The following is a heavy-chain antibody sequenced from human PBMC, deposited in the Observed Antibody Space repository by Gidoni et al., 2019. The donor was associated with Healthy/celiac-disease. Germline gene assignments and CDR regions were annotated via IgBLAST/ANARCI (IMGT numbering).Heavy chain of an antibody. D-gene: IGHD3-10*01. J-gene: IGHJ4*02. Sequence: QVQLQQWCAGLLMPSESLPLTCAVYGRAFSGYYCSWIRQPPGTGLEWIGEITHSGITNYNPSLKRRVTISVDTSKNQFSLKLSSVTAADTAVYYCARGKLTYYYGSGGRSQYYFDYWGQGTLVTVSP. CDR1: GRAFSGYY. V-gene: IGHV4-34*01. CDR2: ITHSGIT. CDR3: ARGKLTYYYGSGGRSQYYFDY.